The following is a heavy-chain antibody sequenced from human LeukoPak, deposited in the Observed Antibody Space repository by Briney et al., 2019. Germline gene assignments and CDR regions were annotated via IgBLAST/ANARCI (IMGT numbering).Heavy chain of an antibody. D-gene: IGHD6-19*01. V-gene: IGHV3-7*01. CDR2: IKQDGSEK. J-gene: IGHJ4*02. CDR1: GFTFSNFW. Sequence: GGSLRLSCSASGFTFSNFWMNWVRQAPGKGLEWVANIKQDGSEKYYVDSVKGRFTISRDSAKNSLYLQMNCLRADDTAVYYCAGGSGWVVDYWGQGTLVTVSS. CDR3: AGGSGWVVDY.